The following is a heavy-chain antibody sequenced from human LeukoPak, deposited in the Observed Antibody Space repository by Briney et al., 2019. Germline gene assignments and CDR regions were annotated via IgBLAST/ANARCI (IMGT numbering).Heavy chain of an antibody. V-gene: IGHV3-13*01. CDR2: IGTGTDT. CDR1: GFTFNNYD. CDR3: ARDHYYNQDY. D-gene: IGHD3-10*01. Sequence: PGGSLRLSCAASGFTFNNYDMHWVRQATGKGLEWVSHIGTGTDTHFSGSVQGRFTISRENAKNTVYLQMNSLTLEDTAVYYCARDHYYNQDYWGQGTLVTVSS. J-gene: IGHJ4*02.